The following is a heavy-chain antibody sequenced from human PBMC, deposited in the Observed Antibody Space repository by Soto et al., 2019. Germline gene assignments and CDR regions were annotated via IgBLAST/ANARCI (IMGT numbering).Heavy chain of an antibody. V-gene: IGHV4-34*01. CDR2: INHSGST. J-gene: IGHJ5*02. CDR1: GGSFSGYY. D-gene: IGHD2-2*01. Sequence: SETLSLTCAVYGGSFSGYYWSWIRQPPGKGLEWIGEINHSGSTNYNPSLKSRVTISVDTSKNQFSLKLSSVTAADTAVYYCASSRSHLGYCSSTSCPNWCNPGGQGTLVTVSS. CDR3: ASSRSHLGYCSSTSCPNWCNP.